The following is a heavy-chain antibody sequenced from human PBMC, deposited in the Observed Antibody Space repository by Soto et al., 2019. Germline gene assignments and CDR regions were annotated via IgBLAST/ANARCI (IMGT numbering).Heavy chain of an antibody. J-gene: IGHJ4*02. D-gene: IGHD5-18*01. CDR1: GFTFSRYG. V-gene: IGHV3-30*18. CDR2: LSYDGSNE. CDR3: VKDLGYSYGYSDS. Sequence: PGGSLRLSCAASGFTFSRYGMHWVRQAPGKGLEWVAILSYDGSNEYYADSVKGRFTISRDNSKNTLYLQMNTLRPEDTAVYYCVKDLGYSYGYSDSWGQGTLVTVSS.